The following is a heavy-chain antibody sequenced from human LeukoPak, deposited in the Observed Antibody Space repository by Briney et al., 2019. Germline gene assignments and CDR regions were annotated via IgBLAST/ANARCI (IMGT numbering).Heavy chain of an antibody. CDR1: GGSISSYY. CDR3: ARDQGVPSGGLDY. D-gene: IGHD2-15*01. J-gene: IGHJ4*02. Sequence: SETLSLTCTVSGGSISSYYWSWIRQPSGKGLEWIGYIYYSGSTNYNPSLKSRVTISVDTSKNQFSLKLSSVTAADTAVYYCARDQGVPSGGLDYWGQGTLVTVSS. V-gene: IGHV4-59*01. CDR2: IYYSGST.